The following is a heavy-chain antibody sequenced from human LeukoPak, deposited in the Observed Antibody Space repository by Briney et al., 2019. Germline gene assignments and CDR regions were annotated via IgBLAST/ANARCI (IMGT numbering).Heavy chain of an antibody. J-gene: IGHJ4*02. CDR2: INHSGST. CDR3: ARTAPYYDFWSGYYLYYFDY. V-gene: IGHV4-34*01. D-gene: IGHD3-3*01. Sequence: SETLSLTCAVYGGSFSGYYWSWIRQPQGKGLEWIGEINHSGSTNYNPSLKSRVTISVDTSKNQFSLKLSSVTAADTAVYYCARTAPYYDFWSGYYLYYFDYWGQGTLVTVSS. CDR1: GGSFSGYY.